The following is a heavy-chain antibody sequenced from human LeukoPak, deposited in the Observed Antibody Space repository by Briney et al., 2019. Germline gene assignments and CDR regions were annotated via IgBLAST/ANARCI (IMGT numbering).Heavy chain of an antibody. D-gene: IGHD1-26*01. V-gene: IGHV4-34*01. CDR3: ARIGRSGSYVDY. J-gene: IGHJ4*02. CDR1: GGSFSGYY. CDR2: INHSGST. Sequence: SETLSLICAVYGGSFSGYYWSWIRQPPGKGLEWIGEINHSGSTNYNPSLKSRVTISVDTSKNQFSLKLSSVTAADTAVYYCARIGRSGSYVDYWGQGTLVTVSS.